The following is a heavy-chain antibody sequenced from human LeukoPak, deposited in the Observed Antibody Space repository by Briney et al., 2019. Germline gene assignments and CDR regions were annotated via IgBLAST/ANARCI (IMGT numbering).Heavy chain of an antibody. Sequence: SEILSLTCTVSGGSISSYYWSWIRQPPGKGLEWIGYIYYSGSTNYNPSLKSRVTISVDTSKNQFSLKLSSVTAADTAVYYCASSVVVPAAKGPNWFDPWGQGTLVTVSS. CDR2: IYYSGST. D-gene: IGHD2-2*01. V-gene: IGHV4-59*01. J-gene: IGHJ5*02. CDR3: ASSVVVPAAKGPNWFDP. CDR1: GGSISSYY.